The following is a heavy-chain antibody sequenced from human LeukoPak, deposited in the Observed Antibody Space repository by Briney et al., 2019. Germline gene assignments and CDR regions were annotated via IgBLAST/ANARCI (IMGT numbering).Heavy chain of an antibody. V-gene: IGHV3-23*01. D-gene: IGHD6-19*01. J-gene: IGHJ4*02. CDR2: ISRSGVTT. Sequence: ETLSLTCAVYGGSFSGYYWSWIRQAPGKGLEWVSSISRSGVTTYYADSVKGRFTVIRDISKNTLSLQMNSLRAGDTAVYYCAKDLGYSTGWYAFDCWGQGTLVTVSS. CDR1: GGSFSGYY. CDR3: AKDLGYSTGWYAFDC.